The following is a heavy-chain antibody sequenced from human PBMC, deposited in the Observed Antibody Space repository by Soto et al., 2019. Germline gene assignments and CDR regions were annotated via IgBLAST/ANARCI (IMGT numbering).Heavy chain of an antibody. Sequence: LRLSFAASGFTFRSYGMHWVRQAPGKGLEWVAVIWYDGTNKYYADSVKGRFTISRDNSKNTLFLQMNSLRAEDTAVYYCARFYSGSYYYFDYWGQGTLVTVSS. J-gene: IGHJ4*02. CDR3: ARFYSGSYYYFDY. V-gene: IGHV3-33*01. CDR1: GFTFRSYG. D-gene: IGHD1-26*01. CDR2: IWYDGTNK.